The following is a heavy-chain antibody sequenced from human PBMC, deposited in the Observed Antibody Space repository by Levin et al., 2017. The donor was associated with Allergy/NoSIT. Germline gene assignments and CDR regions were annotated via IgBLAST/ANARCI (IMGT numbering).Heavy chain of an antibody. CDR2: ISYDGSNK. J-gene: IGHJ4*02. CDR1: GFTFSSYA. D-gene: IGHD3-10*01. Sequence: LSLTCAASGFTFSSYAMHWVRQAPGKGLEWVAVISYDGSNKYYADSVKGRFTISRDNSKNTLYLQMNSLRAEDTAVYYCARVMWFGELGKASEHDYWGQGTLVTVSS. V-gene: IGHV3-30-3*01. CDR3: ARVMWFGELGKASEHDY.